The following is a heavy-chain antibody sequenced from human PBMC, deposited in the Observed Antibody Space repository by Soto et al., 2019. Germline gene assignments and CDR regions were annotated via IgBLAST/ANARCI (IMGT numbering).Heavy chain of an antibody. CDR3: ARDMYDILTGYYSGYFDY. Sequence: ASVKVSCKASGYTFTSYAMHWVRQAPGQRLEWMGWINAGNGNTKYSQKFQGRVTITRDTSASTAYMELSSLRSEDTAVYYCARDMYDILTGYYSGYFDYWGQGTLVTVSS. V-gene: IGHV1-3*01. D-gene: IGHD3-9*01. CDR1: GYTFTSYA. J-gene: IGHJ4*02. CDR2: INAGNGNT.